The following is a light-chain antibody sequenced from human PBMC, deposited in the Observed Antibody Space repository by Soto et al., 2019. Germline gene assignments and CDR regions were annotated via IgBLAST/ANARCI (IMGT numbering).Light chain of an antibody. CDR3: QQYFKLRT. J-gene: IGKJ1*01. Sequence: AIQMTQSPSSLSASAGDRVTITCRASQDIGTYLVWYQQKPGKAPNLLIYSASTLHRGGPSRFSGSAAATVFTPTISSLPSEDSATYYCQQYFKLRTFGQGTKVEVK. V-gene: IGKV1-8*01. CDR1: QDIGTY. CDR2: SAS.